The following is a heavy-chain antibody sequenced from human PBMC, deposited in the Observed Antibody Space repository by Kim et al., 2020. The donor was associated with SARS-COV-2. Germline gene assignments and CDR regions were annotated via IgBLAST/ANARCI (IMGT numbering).Heavy chain of an antibody. Sequence: SETLSLTCTVSGGSISSSSYYWGWIRQPPGKGLEWIGSIYYSGSTYYNPSLKSRVTISVDTSKNQFSLKLSSVTAADTAVYYCARGPYRAFFDYWGQGTLVTVSS. D-gene: IGHD2-2*01. J-gene: IGHJ4*02. V-gene: IGHV4-39*07. CDR2: IYYSGST. CDR3: ARGPYRAFFDY. CDR1: GGSISSSSYY.